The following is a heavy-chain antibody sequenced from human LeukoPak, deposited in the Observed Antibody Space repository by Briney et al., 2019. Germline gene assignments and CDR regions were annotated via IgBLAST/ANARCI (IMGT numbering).Heavy chain of an antibody. Sequence: ASVKVSCKASGYTFTGYYMHWVRQAPGQGLEWMGWINPNSGGTNYAQKFQGWVTMTRDTSISTAYMELSRLRSDDTAVYYCARVRDGYNFWFDPWGQGALVTVSS. V-gene: IGHV1-2*04. J-gene: IGHJ5*02. CDR1: GYTFTGYY. D-gene: IGHD5-24*01. CDR3: ARVRDGYNFWFDP. CDR2: INPNSGGT.